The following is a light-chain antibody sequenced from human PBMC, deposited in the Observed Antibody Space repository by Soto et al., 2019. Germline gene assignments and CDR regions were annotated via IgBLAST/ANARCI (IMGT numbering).Light chain of an antibody. CDR1: QSVSSY. J-gene: IGKJ5*01. CDR3: QQYNSYGVT. CDR2: DAS. Sequence: IVLTQSPGTLSLSPGERATLSCRASQSVSSYLAWYQQKPGQAPRLLIYDASNRATGIPARFSGSGSGTEFTLTISSLQPDDFATYYCQQYNSYGVTFGQGTRLEIK. V-gene: IGKV3-11*01.